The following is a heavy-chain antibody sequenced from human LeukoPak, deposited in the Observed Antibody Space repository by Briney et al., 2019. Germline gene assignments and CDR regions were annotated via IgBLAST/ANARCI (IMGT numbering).Heavy chain of an antibody. V-gene: IGHV1-18*01. CDR1: GYTFTSYG. CDR3: ARDSSRYDLTYFDY. CDR2: ISAYNGNT. J-gene: IGHJ4*02. Sequence: GASVKVSCKASGYTFTSYGISWVRQAPGQGLEWMGWISAYNGNTNYAQKLQGSVTMTTDTSTSTAYMELRSLRSDDTAVYYCARDSSRYDLTYFDYWGQGTLVTVSS. D-gene: IGHD1-1*01.